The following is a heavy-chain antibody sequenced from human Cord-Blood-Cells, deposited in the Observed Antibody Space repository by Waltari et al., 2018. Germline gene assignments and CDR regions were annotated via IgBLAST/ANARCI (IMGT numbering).Heavy chain of an antibody. Sequence: QVQLQQWGAGLLKPSETLSLTCAVYGGSFSGYYWSWIRQPPGKGLEWIGEINHSGSTNCNPSLKSRVTISVDTSKNQFSLKLSSVTAADTAVYYCARVGVAGPSDYWGQGTLVTVSS. D-gene: IGHD6-19*01. CDR3: ARVGVAGPSDY. V-gene: IGHV4-34*01. CDR1: GGSFSGYY. J-gene: IGHJ4*02. CDR2: INHSGST.